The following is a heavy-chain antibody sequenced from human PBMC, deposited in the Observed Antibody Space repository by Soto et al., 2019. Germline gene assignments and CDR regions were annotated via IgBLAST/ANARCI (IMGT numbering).Heavy chain of an antibody. D-gene: IGHD3-10*01. J-gene: IGHJ4*02. CDR3: ARERAATVRGVIDY. CDR2: IYYSGST. V-gene: IGHV4-31*03. Sequence: QVPLQESGPGLVKPAQTLSLTCTVSGGSISSPTYYWSWIRQLPGKGLEWIGYIYYSGSTYYNPSLKRRVTISVDMSKNQFSLKLSSVTAADTAVYYCARERAATVRGVIDYWGQGTLVTVSS. CDR1: GGSISSPTYY.